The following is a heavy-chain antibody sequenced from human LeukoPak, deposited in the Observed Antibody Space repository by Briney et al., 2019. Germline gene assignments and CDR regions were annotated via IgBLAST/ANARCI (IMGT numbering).Heavy chain of an antibody. CDR2: IYHSGST. CDR1: GYSISSGYY. J-gene: IGHJ4*02. CDR3: ARATYYYDSSGYYSSCYFDY. D-gene: IGHD3-22*01. Sequence: PSETLSLTCTVSGYSISSGYYWGWIRQPPGKGLEWIGSIYHSGSTYYNPSLKSRVTISVDTSKNQFSLKLSSVTAADTAVYYCARATYYYDSSGYYSSCYFDYWGQGTLVTVSS. V-gene: IGHV4-38-2*02.